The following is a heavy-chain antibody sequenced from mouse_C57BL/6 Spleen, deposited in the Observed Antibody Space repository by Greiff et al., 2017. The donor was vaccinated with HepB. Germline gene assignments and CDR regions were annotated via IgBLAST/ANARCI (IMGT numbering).Heavy chain of an antibody. CDR1: GYTFTDYY. J-gene: IGHJ4*01. D-gene: IGHD2-3*01. CDR3: ARLGWLLRAYAMDY. CDR2: INPYNGGT. Sequence: EVQLQQSGPVLVKPGASVKMSCKASGYTFTDYYMNWVKQSHGKSLEWIGVINPYNGGTSYNQKFKGKATLTVDKSSSTADMELNSLTSEDSAVYYCARLGWLLRAYAMDYWGQGTSVTVSS. V-gene: IGHV1-19*01.